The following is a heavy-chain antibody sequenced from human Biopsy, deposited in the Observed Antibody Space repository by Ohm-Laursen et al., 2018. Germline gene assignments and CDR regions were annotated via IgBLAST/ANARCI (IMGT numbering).Heavy chain of an antibody. CDR2: INCKTGAT. V-gene: IGHV1-2*02. Sequence: ASVKVSCKPSSYTFTDYNIHWMRQAPGQGLEWLGYINCKTGATNYAQKFQGTVTMTRDTSISTAYLALGSLRSADTAIYYCARDPLNGHKHFDFWGQGTLITVS. CDR1: SYTFTDYN. CDR3: ARDPLNGHKHFDF. D-gene: IGHD2-8*01. J-gene: IGHJ4*02.